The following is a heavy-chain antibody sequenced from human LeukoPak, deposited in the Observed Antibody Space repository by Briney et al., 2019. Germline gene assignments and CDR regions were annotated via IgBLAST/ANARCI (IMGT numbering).Heavy chain of an antibody. V-gene: IGHV3-23*01. CDR3: AKDTWNFNFDY. CDR1: GLSFINYA. Sequence: GGSLRLSCVASGLSFINYAMTWVRQAPGKGLEWVSSINSGSAGSTSYADPVRGRSTISRDNSKNTLYLQMNSLRAEDMAVYYCAKDTWNFNFDYWGQGTLVTVSS. J-gene: IGHJ4*02. CDR2: INSGSAGST. D-gene: IGHD1-7*01.